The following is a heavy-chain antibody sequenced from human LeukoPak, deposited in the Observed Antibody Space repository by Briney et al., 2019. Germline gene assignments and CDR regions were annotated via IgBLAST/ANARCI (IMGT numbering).Heavy chain of an antibody. CDR1: GFTFSSYE. CDR2: ISSSGSTI. Sequence: GGSPRLSCAASGFTFSSYEMNWVRQAPGKGLEWVSYISSSGSTIYYADSVKGRFTISRDNAKNSLYLQMNSLRAEDTAVYYCAREGVAVAGTDYWGQGTLVTVSS. D-gene: IGHD6-19*01. V-gene: IGHV3-48*03. J-gene: IGHJ4*02. CDR3: AREGVAVAGTDY.